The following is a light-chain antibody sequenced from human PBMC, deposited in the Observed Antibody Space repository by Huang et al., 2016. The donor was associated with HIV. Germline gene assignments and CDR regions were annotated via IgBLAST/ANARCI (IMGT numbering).Light chain of an antibody. J-gene: IGKJ1*01. Sequence: EIVLTQSPGTLSLSPGERATLACRASQSVSSSYLAWYQQKPGQAPGLLFYGASSRATGIPDRFSGSGSGTDFTLTISRLEPEDFAVYYCQQYDSSPWTFGQGTKVEIK. CDR3: QQYDSSPWT. CDR2: GAS. CDR1: QSVSSSY. V-gene: IGKV3-20*01.